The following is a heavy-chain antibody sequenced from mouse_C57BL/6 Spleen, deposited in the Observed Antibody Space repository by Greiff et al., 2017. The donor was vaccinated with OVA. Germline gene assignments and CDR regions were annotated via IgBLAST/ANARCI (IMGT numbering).Heavy chain of an antibody. Sequence: EVQLQQSGAELVRPGASVKLSCTASGFNIKDDYMHWVKQRPEQGLEWIGCIDPENGDTEYASKFQGNATITVDKSSITAYLQLSSLTSEDTACYYCTRASRYWGQGTLVTVSA. CDR1: GFNIKDDY. D-gene: IGHD3-3*01. V-gene: IGHV14-4*01. CDR3: TRASRY. CDR2: IDPENGDT. J-gene: IGHJ3*01.